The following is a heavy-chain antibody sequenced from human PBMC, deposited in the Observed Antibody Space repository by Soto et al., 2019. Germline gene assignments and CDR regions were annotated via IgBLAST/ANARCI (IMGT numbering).Heavy chain of an antibody. CDR1: GFTFSHYA. D-gene: IGHD1-26*01. CDR3: AKDGSHNFDY. CDR2: MSYDGSNE. V-gene: IGHV3-30*18. Sequence: QVQLVESGGGVVQPGRSLRLSCAASGFTFSHYAMHWVRQAPGKGLEWVALMSYDGSNEYYADSVKGRFTISRDNSKNTLSLQMNSLRAEDTDVYYCAKDGSHNFDYWGQGTLVTVSS. J-gene: IGHJ4*02.